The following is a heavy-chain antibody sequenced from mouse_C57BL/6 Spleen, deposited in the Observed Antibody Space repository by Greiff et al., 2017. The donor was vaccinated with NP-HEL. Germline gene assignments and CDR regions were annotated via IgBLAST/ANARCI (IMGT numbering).Heavy chain of an antibody. V-gene: IGHV1-26*01. J-gene: IGHJ2*01. CDR3: ARTVYDYDGGYFDY. Sequence: VQLQQSGPELVKPGASVKISCKASGYTFTDYYMNWVKQSHGKSLEWIGDINPNNGGTSYNQKFKGKATLTVDKSSSTAYMELRSLTSEDSAVYYCARTVYDYDGGYFDYWGQGTTLTVSS. CDR1: GYTFTDYY. CDR2: INPNNGGT. D-gene: IGHD2-4*01.